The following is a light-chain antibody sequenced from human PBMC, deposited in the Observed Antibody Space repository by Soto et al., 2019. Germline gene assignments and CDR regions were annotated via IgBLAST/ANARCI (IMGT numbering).Light chain of an antibody. CDR3: LHDYNYPRT. Sequence: AIQMTQSPSSLSASVGDRVTITCRASQDIRNYLGWYQQKPGKAPKLLIYGASSLQSGVPSRFSGSGSGTDFTLTIASLQPEDFATYYCLHDYNYPRTFGQGTKVEIK. CDR1: QDIRNY. J-gene: IGKJ1*01. CDR2: GAS. V-gene: IGKV1-6*01.